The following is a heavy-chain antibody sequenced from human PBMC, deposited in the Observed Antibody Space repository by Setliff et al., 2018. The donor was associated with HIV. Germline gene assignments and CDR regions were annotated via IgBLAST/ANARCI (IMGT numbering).Heavy chain of an antibody. CDR3: AAPFGDLLLRLDY. CDR2: IHPNTGDT. V-gene: IGHV1-2*02. J-gene: IGHJ4*02. Sequence: GASVKVSCKASGYTFTADYMHWVRQAPGQGLEWVGWIHPNTGDTNYAQKFQGRVTLTRDTSITTAYMELSRLRSDDTAVYFCAAPFGDLLLRLDYWGQGTLVTVSS. CDR1: GYTFTADY. D-gene: IGHD3-10*01.